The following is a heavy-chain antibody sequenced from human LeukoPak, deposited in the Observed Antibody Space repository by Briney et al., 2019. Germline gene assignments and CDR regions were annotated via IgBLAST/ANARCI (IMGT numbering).Heavy chain of an antibody. D-gene: IGHD2-15*01. V-gene: IGHV1-69*13. CDR1: GGTFSSYA. CDR2: IIPIFGTA. CDR3: ARDLRDIVVVVAATRGVWFDP. Sequence: SVKVSCKASGGTFSSYAISWVRQAPGQGLEWMGGIIPIFGTANYAHKFQGRVTITADESTSTAYLELNSLRSEDPAVYYCARDLRDIVVVVAATRGVWFDPWGQGALVTVCS. J-gene: IGHJ5*02.